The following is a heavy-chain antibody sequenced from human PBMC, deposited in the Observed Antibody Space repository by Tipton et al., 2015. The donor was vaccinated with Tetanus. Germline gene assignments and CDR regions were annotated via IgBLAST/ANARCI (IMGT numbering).Heavy chain of an antibody. Sequence: QSGAEVKKPGDSLNISCKASGYTFNTYWIAWVRQRPGRGLEWMGIIWPGDSTARYSPSFQGHVTISVDKSATTTYLHWNTLKASDAATYYCAGDWSKAFASGFDPWGQVTLVIVSS. D-gene: IGHD3-9*01. V-gene: IGHV5-51*01. CDR1: GYTFNTYW. CDR2: IWPGDSTA. J-gene: IGHJ5*02. CDR3: AGDWSKAFASGFDP.